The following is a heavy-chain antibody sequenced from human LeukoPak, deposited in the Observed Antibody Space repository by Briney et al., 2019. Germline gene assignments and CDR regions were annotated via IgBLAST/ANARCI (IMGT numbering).Heavy chain of an antibody. V-gene: IGHV4-34*01. CDR3: ARGDFYYYAMDV. CDR2: INHGGGT. D-gene: IGHD3-3*01. J-gene: IGHJ6*02. Sequence: PSETLSLTCAVYGGSFSVYYWSWIRQPPGKGLEWIGEINHGGGTNYNPSLKSRVTISVDTSKNQFSLKLISVTAADTAVYYCARGDFYYYAMDVWGQGTTVTVSS. CDR1: GGSFSVYY.